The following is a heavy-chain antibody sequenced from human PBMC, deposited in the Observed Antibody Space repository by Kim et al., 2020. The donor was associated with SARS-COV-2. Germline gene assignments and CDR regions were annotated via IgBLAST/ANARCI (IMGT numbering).Heavy chain of an antibody. D-gene: IGHD3-16*01. J-gene: IGHJ4*02. Sequence: GGSLRLSCAASGFTFETYGMHWVRQATGKGLEWVSAIGGAGDIFYADSVKGRFSVSRENAERSLYLDMHSLTPGDTAVYYCARDSFGGGFDYWGQGVLVTVSS. CDR3: ARDSFGGGFDY. CDR1: GFTFETYG. CDR2: IGGAGDI. V-gene: IGHV3-13*01.